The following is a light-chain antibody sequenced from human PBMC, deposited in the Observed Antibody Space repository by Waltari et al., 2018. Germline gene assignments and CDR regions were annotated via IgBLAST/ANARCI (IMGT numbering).Light chain of an antibody. CDR3: QQSSSTPQDA. CDR1: QSINNY. V-gene: IGKV1-39*01. Sequence: DIQMTQSPSSLSASVGDRVTITCRASQSINNYLNWYQQKPGKAPNLLIYAASSLHSGVPSRFSGSGSGTDFTLTTSSLQADDVATYYCQQSSSTPQDAFGQGTKLEIK. J-gene: IGKJ2*01. CDR2: AAS.